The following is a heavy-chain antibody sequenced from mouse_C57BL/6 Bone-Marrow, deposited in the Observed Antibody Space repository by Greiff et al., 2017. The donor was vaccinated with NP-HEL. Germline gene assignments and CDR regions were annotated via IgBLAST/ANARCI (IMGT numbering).Heavy chain of an antibody. CDR2: IHPNSGST. Sequence: VQLQQPGAELVKPGASVKLSCKASGYTFTSYWMHWVKQRPGQGLEWIGMIHPNSGSTNYNEKFKSKATLTVDKSSSTAYMQLSSLTSEDSAVYYCAFYDGYYRGAMDYWGQGTSVTVSS. V-gene: IGHV1-64*01. D-gene: IGHD2-3*01. CDR3: AFYDGYYRGAMDY. CDR1: GYTFTSYW. J-gene: IGHJ4*01.